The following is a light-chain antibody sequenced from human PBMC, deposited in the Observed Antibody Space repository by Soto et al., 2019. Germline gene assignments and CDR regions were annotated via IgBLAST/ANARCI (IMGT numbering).Light chain of an antibody. J-gene: IGLJ7*01. CDR3: ASDISIGTWV. Sequence: QSALTQPASVSGSPGQSITISCTGINRDGGAYGYVSLYQLHSGMAPKLVIYEVRNRPSGVSDRFFGSKSGNTASLTISGLQAENVAYYFCASDISIGTWVFGGGTQLTVL. V-gene: IGLV2-14*01. CDR2: EVR. CDR1: NRDGGAYGY.